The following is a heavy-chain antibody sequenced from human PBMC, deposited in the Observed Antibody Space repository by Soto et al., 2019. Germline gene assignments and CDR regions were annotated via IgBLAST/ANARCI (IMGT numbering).Heavy chain of an antibody. CDR2: IFHDGTA. D-gene: IGHD3-10*01. CDR1: GVSISSGNW. V-gene: IGHV4-4*02. Sequence: LSETLSLTCAVSGVSISSGNWWTWVRQSPQRGLEYIGEIFHDGTANYYPSFERRVAISVDTSKNQFSLKLTSVTAADTATYFCARLVYDTRLNYMYFDFWGQGTLVTVSS. J-gene: IGHJ4*02. CDR3: ARLVYDTRLNYMYFDF.